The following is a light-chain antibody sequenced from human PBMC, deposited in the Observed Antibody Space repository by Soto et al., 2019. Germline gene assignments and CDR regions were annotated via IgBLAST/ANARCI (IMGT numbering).Light chain of an antibody. Sequence: EIVMTQSPATLSVSPGERATLSCRASQSVSTNLAWYQQKPGQSPRPLIYGTSTRATGVPARFSGGGSGTEFTLTINSLQSEDFAVYFCHQYNFWPTFGQGTKVDIK. J-gene: IGKJ1*01. CDR2: GTS. CDR3: HQYNFWPT. CDR1: QSVSTN. V-gene: IGKV3-15*01.